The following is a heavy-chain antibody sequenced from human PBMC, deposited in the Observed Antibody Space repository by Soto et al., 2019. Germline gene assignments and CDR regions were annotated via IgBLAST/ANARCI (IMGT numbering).Heavy chain of an antibody. Sequence: GGSLRLSCAASGFTFSSYAMHWVRQAPGKGLEWVAVISYDGSNKYYADSVKGRFTISRDNSKNTLYLQMNSLRAEDTAVYYCARALYFDWLLLYYFDYWGQGTLVTVSS. J-gene: IGHJ4*02. V-gene: IGHV3-30-3*01. CDR1: GFTFSSYA. D-gene: IGHD3-9*01. CDR3: ARALYFDWLLLYYFDY. CDR2: ISYDGSNK.